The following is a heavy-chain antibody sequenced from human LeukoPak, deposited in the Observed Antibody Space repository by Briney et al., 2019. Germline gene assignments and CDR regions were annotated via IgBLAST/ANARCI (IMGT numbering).Heavy chain of an antibody. CDR2: ISGSGGNT. V-gene: IGHV3-23*01. J-gene: IGHJ4*02. CDR1: GFTFSSYS. D-gene: IGHD3-10*01. Sequence: GRSLRLSCAASGFTFSSYSMSWVRQAPGKGLEWVSAISGSGGNTYSADSVKGRFTISRDNSKSMLYLKMDSLRAEDTAVYYCAKNPFVGYGSDYFDDWGQGTLVTVSS. CDR3: AKNPFVGYGSDYFDD.